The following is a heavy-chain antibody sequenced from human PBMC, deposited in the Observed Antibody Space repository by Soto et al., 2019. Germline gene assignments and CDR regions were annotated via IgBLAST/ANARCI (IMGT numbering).Heavy chain of an antibody. D-gene: IGHD3-3*01. Sequence: ASVKVSCKASGGTFSSYAISWVRQAPGQGLEWMGGIIPIFGTANYAQKFQGRVTITADESTSTAYVELSSLRSEDTAVYYCAHSEVLRFLEWFTRSRGMDVWGQGTTVTVSS. CDR3: AHSEVLRFLEWFTRSRGMDV. CDR2: IIPIFGTA. J-gene: IGHJ6*02. CDR1: GGTFSSYA. V-gene: IGHV1-69*13.